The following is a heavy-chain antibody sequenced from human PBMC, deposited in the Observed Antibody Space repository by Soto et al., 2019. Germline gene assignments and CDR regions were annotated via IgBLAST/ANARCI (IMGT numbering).Heavy chain of an antibody. Sequence: QVQLVQSGAEVKEPGSSVKVSCKASAGTFSSYSISWVRQAPGQGLEWMGRIIPVLGLPNYAQKFQGRVTITADKSTRTAYMELSSLRSEDTAVYYCALERWRSTTGARGYWYFDLWGRGTLVTVSS. J-gene: IGHJ2*01. CDR1: AGTFSSYS. V-gene: IGHV1-69*02. D-gene: IGHD2-2*01. CDR3: ALERWRSTTGARGYWYFDL. CDR2: IIPVLGLP.